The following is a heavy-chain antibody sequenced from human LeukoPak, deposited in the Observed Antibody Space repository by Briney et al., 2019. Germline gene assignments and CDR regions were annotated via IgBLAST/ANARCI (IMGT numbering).Heavy chain of an antibody. Sequence: ASVKVSCKASGYSFTSYGITWVRQAPGQGLEWMGWINPNSGGTNYAQKFQGRVTMTRDTSISTAYMELSRLRSDDTAVYYCAREKTRSFDYWGQGTLVTVSS. D-gene: IGHD4-23*01. CDR2: INPNSGGT. V-gene: IGHV1-2*02. J-gene: IGHJ4*02. CDR1: GYSFTSYG. CDR3: AREKTRSFDY.